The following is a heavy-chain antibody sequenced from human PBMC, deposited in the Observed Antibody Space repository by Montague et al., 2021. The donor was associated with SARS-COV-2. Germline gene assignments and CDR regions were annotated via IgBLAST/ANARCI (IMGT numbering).Heavy chain of an antibody. D-gene: IGHD2-15*01. CDR1: GGSMSDYY. CDR2: FSRSGGS. Sequence: SETLSLTCTVSGGSMSDYYWTWIRQPPGKGPEWIGNFSRSGGSNYSPSLRGRVTISLVTSRSQFSLQLSSVTAADTAFYYCARLTQLGYCSSASCSPALYFDYWGQGFLVSVSS. J-gene: IGHJ4*02. V-gene: IGHV4-59*01. CDR3: ARLTQLGYCSSASCSPALYFDY.